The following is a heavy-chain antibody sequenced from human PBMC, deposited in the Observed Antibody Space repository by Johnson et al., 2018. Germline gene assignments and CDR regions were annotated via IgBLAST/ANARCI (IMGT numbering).Heavy chain of an antibody. CDR2: ISSSSRTI. Sequence: QVQLVESGGGLVKPGGSLRLSCAASGFTFSDYYMSWIRQAPGKGLEWVSYISSSSRTIYYADPVKGRCTISREKAKNSLYLQMNRLRDEDTGVCYCALITMIVGSDAFDIWGQGTMVTVSS. D-gene: IGHD3-22*01. V-gene: IGHV3-11*04. CDR3: ALITMIVGSDAFDI. CDR1: GFTFSDYY. J-gene: IGHJ3*02.